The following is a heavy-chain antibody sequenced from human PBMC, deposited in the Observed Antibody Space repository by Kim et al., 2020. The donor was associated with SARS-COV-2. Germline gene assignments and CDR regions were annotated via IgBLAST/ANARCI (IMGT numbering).Heavy chain of an antibody. Sequence: TKDAEGLQGRVTIAGDTSIRTVYMELSRLKSSDTAVYYCARGANTLSAFDLWGQGTMVTVSS. J-gene: IGHJ3*01. CDR2: T. V-gene: IGHV1-2*02. CDR3: ARGANTLSAFDL.